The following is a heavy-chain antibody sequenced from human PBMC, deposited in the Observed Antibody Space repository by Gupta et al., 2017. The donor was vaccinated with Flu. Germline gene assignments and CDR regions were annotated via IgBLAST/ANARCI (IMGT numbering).Heavy chain of an antibody. CDR2: ISGSGGST. V-gene: IGHV3-23*01. J-gene: IGHJ4*02. CDR3: AKSFRPPSVFALSGSPRNQYYFDY. Sequence: EVQLLESGGGLVQPGGSLRLSCAASGFTFGSYAMSWVRQAPGKGLEWVSAISGSGGSTYYADSVKGRFTISRDNSKNTLYLQMNSLRAEDTAVYYCAKSFRPPSVFALSGSPRNQYYFDYWGQGTLVTVSS. D-gene: IGHD1-26*01. CDR1: GFTFGSYA.